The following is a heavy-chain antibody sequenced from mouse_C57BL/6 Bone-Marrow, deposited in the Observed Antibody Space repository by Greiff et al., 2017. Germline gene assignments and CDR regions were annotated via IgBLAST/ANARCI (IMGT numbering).Heavy chain of an antibody. CDR1: GYTFTSYW. CDR2: IDPSDSET. Sequence: QVQLQQPGAELVRPGSSVKLSCKASGYTFTSYWMHWVKQRPIQGLEWIGNIDPSDSETHYNQKFKDKATLTVDKSSSTAYMRLSSLTSEDSAVYYCAKGTTVVAGNWYFDVWGTGTTVTVSS. CDR3: AKGTTVVAGNWYFDV. J-gene: IGHJ1*03. V-gene: IGHV1-52*01. D-gene: IGHD1-1*01.